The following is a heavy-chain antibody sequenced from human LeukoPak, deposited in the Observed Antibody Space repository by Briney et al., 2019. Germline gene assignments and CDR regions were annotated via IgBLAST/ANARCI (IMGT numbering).Heavy chain of an antibody. CDR2: ITSGSNFV. Sequence: GGSLRLACAASGFTIDGYTLRWVRQAPGKGLEWVASITSGSNFVDYGDSVNGPFTLSRDNAQNSLYVQMNSLRAEDTAVYYCATQPELPGWFDSWGQGTLVTVSS. V-gene: IGHV3-21*01. J-gene: IGHJ5*01. CDR1: GFTIDGYT. CDR3: ATQPELPGWFDS. D-gene: IGHD1-14*01.